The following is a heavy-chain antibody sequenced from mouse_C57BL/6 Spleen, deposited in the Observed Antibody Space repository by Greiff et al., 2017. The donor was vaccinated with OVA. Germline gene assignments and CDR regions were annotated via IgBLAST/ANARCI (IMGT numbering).Heavy chain of an antibody. D-gene: IGHD2-4*01. CDR1: GYTFTSYW. V-gene: IGHV1-7*01. Sequence: VQLKESGAELAKPGASVKLSCKASGYTFTSYWMHWVKQRPGQGLEWIGYINPSSGYTKYNQKFKDKATLTADKSSSTAYMQLSSLTYEDSAVYYCARYDSPSYFDVWGTGTTVTVSS. CDR2: INPSSGYT. CDR3: ARYDSPSYFDV. J-gene: IGHJ1*03.